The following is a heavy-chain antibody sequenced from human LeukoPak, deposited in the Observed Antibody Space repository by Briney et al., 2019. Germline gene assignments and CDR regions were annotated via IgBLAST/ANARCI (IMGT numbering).Heavy chain of an antibody. J-gene: IGHJ6*03. V-gene: IGHV5-51*01. CDR2: IYPGDSDT. Sequence: GESLKISCKGSGYSFTSHWNGWVRQMPGKGLEWMGIIYPGDSDTRYSPSFQGQVTISADKSISTAYLQWSSLKASDTAVYYCARSAADYGSKSLYYYYMDVWGKGTTVTVSS. CDR3: ARSAADYGSKSLYYYYMDV. CDR1: GYSFTSHW. D-gene: IGHD4-23*01.